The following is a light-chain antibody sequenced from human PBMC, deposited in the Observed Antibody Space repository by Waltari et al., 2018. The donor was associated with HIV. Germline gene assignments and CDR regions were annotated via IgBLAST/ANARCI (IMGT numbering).Light chain of an antibody. Sequence: EIQMTQSPSSLSASVGDRVTIICRASQNIRNYLNWYQQKPGKAPNLLIYATSSLQSGVPSRFRGSGSGTDFTLTISSLQPEDFATYYCQHSYTTPWTFGQGTKVEIK. J-gene: IGKJ1*01. V-gene: IGKV1-39*01. CDR1: QNIRNY. CDR3: QHSYTTPWT. CDR2: ATS.